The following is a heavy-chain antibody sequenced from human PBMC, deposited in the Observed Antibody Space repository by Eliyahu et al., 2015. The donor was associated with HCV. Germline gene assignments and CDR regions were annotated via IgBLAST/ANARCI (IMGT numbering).Heavy chain of an antibody. CDR1: GFTFSSYS. J-gene: IGHJ6*02. Sequence: EVQLVESGGGLVKPGGSLRLSCAASGFTFSSYSMNWVRQAPGKGLGWVSSISSSSSYIYYADSVKGRFTISRDNAKNSLYLQMNSLRAEDTAVYYCARDSHQWGDYGMDVWGQGTTVTVSS. CDR2: ISSSSSYI. D-gene: IGHD1-26*01. CDR3: ARDSHQWGDYGMDV. V-gene: IGHV3-21*01.